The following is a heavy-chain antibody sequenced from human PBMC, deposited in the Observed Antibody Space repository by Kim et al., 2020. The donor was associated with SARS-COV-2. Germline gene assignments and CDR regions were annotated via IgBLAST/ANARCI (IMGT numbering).Heavy chain of an antibody. CDR2: K. CDR3: ARLVGGSPDS. J-gene: IGHJ4*02. V-gene: IGHV6-1*01. D-gene: IGHD3-16*01. Sequence: KDYALSVKSRISIKPDTSKNQFSLQLNSVTPEDTAVYYCARLVGGSPDSWGQGTLVTVSS.